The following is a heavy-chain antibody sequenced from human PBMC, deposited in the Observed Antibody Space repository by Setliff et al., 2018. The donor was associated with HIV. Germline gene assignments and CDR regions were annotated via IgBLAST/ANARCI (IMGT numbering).Heavy chain of an antibody. V-gene: IGHV3-30*02. Sequence: PRLSCAASGFTFSTYSMNWVRQAPGKGLEWVAFIQYDGKRIYYGESVNGRFTISRDNPKNTLYLQMNSLRPEDTAVSYCAKDRSVRDSNYHYLDVWGKGTTVTVSS. D-gene: IGHD2-15*01. CDR1: GFTFSTYS. J-gene: IGHJ6*03. CDR2: IQYDGKRI. CDR3: AKDRSVRDSNYHYLDV.